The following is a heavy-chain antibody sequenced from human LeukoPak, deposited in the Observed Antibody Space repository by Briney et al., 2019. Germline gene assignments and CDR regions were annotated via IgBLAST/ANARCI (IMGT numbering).Heavy chain of an antibody. D-gene: IGHD1-26*01. J-gene: IGHJ4*02. CDR2: INPNSGGT. Sequence: GASVKVSCKASGYTFTSYDINWVRQAPGQGLEWMGWINPNSGGTNYAQKFQGRVTMTRDTSISTAYMELSRRRSDDTAVYYCARVAIVGATIDYWGQGTLVTVSS. CDR1: GYTFTSYD. V-gene: IGHV1-2*02. CDR3: ARVAIVGATIDY.